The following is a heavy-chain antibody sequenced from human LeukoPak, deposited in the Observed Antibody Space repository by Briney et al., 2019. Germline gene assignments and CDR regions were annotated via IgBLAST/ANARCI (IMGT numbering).Heavy chain of an antibody. J-gene: IGHJ5*02. V-gene: IGHV3-48*03. CDR3: ASSGFCGGDCYAFP. D-gene: IGHD2-21*02. Sequence: GGSLRLSCAASGFTFSSYEMNWVRQAPATGLEWVSYISSSGSTIYYADSVKGRFTISRDNAKNSLYLQMNSLRAEDTAVYYCASSGFCGGDCYAFPWGQGTLVTVSS. CDR2: ISSSGSTI. CDR1: GFTFSSYE.